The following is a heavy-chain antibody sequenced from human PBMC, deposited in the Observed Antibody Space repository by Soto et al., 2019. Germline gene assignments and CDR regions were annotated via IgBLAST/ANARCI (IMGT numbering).Heavy chain of an antibody. CDR3: ARLSGYASDSSSGIDV. Sequence: GESLKISCKGSGYSFSNNWIGWVRQMPGKDLEWMGIIYPGDSDTRYTPSFQGQVTISADRSISTAYLQWTRLKASDTAIYYCARLSGYASDSSSGIDVWGQGTTVTVSS. CDR2: IYPGDSDT. D-gene: IGHD5-12*01. J-gene: IGHJ6*02. V-gene: IGHV5-51*01. CDR1: GYSFSNNW.